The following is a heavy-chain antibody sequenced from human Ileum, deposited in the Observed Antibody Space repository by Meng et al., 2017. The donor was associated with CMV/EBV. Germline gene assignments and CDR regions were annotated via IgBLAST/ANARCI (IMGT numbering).Heavy chain of an antibody. J-gene: IGHJ4*02. CDR2: ISASCGST. CDR3: ATSEITTSFDY. CDR1: GFTFSSYA. V-gene: IGHV3-23*01. Sequence: SCAASGFTFSSYALSWARQAPVKGLEWVSAISASCGSTYCADSVKGRFTISRDNSKNTLYLQMTSLRAEDSAVYYCATSEITTSFDYWGQGTLVTVSS. D-gene: IGHD4-11*01.